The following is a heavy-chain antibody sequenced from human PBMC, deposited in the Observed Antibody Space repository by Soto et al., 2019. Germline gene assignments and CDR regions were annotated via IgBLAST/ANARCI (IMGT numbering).Heavy chain of an antibody. Sequence: EVQLLESGGGLVQPGGSLRLSCAASGFTFNSYGMSWVRQAPGKGLEWVAVVSPSGENTNYAYSVKGRFTISRDNSNTTVNLQMNSLRAEDTAIYFCAKTGFGDYDYWGPGALVTVSS. CDR3: AKTGFGDYDY. V-gene: IGHV3-23*01. CDR2: VSPSGENT. J-gene: IGHJ4*02. D-gene: IGHD4-17*01. CDR1: GFTFNSYG.